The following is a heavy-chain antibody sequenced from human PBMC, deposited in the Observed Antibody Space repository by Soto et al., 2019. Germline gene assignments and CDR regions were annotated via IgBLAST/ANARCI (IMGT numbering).Heavy chain of an antibody. D-gene: IGHD3-22*01. CDR1: GDSISSYY. CDR2: LDYGRSA. CDR3: DPRSMAVVPEY. J-gene: IGHJ4*02. V-gene: IGHV4-59*01. Sequence: QVQLQESGPGLVKPSETLSLTCAVSGDSISSYYCMWIRQPPGKGLEYIGYLDYGRSANYNPSLKRRVTLTVDTSTNQCSLTLSSMTAADTAVYYCDPRSMAVVPEYWGQVTLVTVSS.